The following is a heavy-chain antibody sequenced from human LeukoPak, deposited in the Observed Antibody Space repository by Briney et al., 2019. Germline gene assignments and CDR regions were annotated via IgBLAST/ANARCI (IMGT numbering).Heavy chain of an antibody. Sequence: ASVKVSCKASGYIFTGYYMHWLRRAPGQGLEWMGWIDPESGGTNYAQKFQDKITMTRDTYLKTGYMELSSLRYDDTAVYYCAREEYSSGWYRGGWFDPWGQGTQVTVSS. CDR3: AREEYSSGWYRGGWFDP. V-gene: IGHV1-2*02. D-gene: IGHD6-19*01. CDR2: IDPESGGT. CDR1: GYIFTGYY. J-gene: IGHJ5*02.